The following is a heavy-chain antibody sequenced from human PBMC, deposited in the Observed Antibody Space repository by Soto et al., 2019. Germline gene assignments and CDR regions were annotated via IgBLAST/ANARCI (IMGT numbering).Heavy chain of an antibody. CDR2: IYYSGST. V-gene: IGHV4-39*01. CDR3: ARHGEQQLVDY. CDR1: GGSISSSSYY. Sequence: SETLSLTCTVSGGSISSSSYYWGWIRQPPGKGLEWIGSIYYSGSTYYNPSLKSRVTISVDTSKNRFSLKLSSVTAADTAVYYCARHGEQQLVDYWGQGTLVTVSS. D-gene: IGHD6-13*01. J-gene: IGHJ4*02.